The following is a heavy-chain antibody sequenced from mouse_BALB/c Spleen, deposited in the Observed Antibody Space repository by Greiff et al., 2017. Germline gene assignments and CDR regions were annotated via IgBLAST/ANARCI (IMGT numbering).Heavy chain of an antibody. CDR1: GYSITSDYA. J-gene: IGHJ3*01. V-gene: IGHV3-2*02. CDR3: ASANSWFAY. CDR2: ISYSGST. D-gene: IGHD4-1*01. Sequence: EVKLQESGPGLVKPSQSLSLTCTVTGYSITSDYAWNWIRQFPGNKLEWMGYISYSGSTSYNPSLKSRISITRDTSKNQFFLQLNSVTTEDTATYYCASANSWFAYWGQGTLVTVSA.